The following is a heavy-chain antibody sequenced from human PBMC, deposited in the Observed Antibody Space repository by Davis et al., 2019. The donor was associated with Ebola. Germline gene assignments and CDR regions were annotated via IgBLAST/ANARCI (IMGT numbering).Heavy chain of an antibody. J-gene: IGHJ6*03. CDR1: GFTFSNAW. Sequence: GESLKISCAASGFTFSNAWMSWVRQAPGKGLEWVGRIKSKTDGGTIAYAAPVKGRFTISRDDSKNTLYLQMNSLKTEDTAVYYCITDAVPAATRGVYYYYYYMDVWGKGTTVTVSS. D-gene: IGHD2-2*01. V-gene: IGHV3-15*01. CDR2: IKSKTDGGTI. CDR3: ITDAVPAATRGVYYYYYYMDV.